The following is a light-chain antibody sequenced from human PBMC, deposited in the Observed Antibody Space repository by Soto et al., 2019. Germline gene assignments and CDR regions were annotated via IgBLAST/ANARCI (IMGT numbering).Light chain of an antibody. V-gene: IGKV3-20*01. Sequence: ENVLTQSPGTLSLSPGETATLSCRASQSVSSDYLAWYQQKPGQPPRLLIYEASTRAIGIPDRFSGSGSETEFTLTISRLEPEDFAVYFCQHFGNSPLWTFGQGTKVEVK. CDR2: EAS. CDR3: QHFGNSPLWT. CDR1: QSVSSDY. J-gene: IGKJ1*01.